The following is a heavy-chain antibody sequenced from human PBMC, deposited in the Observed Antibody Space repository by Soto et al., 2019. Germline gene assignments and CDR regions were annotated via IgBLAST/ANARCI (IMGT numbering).Heavy chain of an antibody. CDR3: ATVLHDYGTNGVDS. CDR1: GASIRSGRYY. J-gene: IGHJ5*01. V-gene: IGHV4-30-4*01. CDR2: IYYTVTT. D-gene: IGHD3-16*01. Sequence: QVQLQESGPRLVKPSQTLSLTCSVSGASIRSGRYYWRGIRQSPGRGLEWIGYIYYTVTTHYNPAVKSRVTILLDNSKDQFSLTLTSVTAADTAIYYCATVLHDYGTNGVDSWGQGTQVTVSS.